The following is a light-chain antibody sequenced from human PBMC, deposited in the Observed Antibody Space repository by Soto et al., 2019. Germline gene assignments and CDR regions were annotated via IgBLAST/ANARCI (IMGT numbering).Light chain of an antibody. CDR3: CSYAGGSTDDFV. J-gene: IGLJ1*01. V-gene: IGLV2-23*02. CDR1: SSDVGSFNL. CDR2: EVT. Sequence: QSVLTQPASVSGSPGQSITISCTGTSSDVGSFNLVSWYQQHPGKAPKLIIYEVTKRPSGVSNRFSGSKSGKTASLTISGLQAADEADYYCCSYAGGSTDDFVFGTGIKLTVL.